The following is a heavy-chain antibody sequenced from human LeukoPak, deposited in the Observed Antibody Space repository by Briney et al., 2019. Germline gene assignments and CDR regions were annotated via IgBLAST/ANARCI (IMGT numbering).Heavy chain of an antibody. D-gene: IGHD6-19*01. CDR1: GYTFTNYY. CDR2: ISAYNGNT. CDR3: ATSPGIAVAGANNWFDP. Sequence: ASVKVSCKASGYTFTNYYMHWVRQAPGQGLEWMGWISAYNGNTNYAQKLQGRVTMTTDTSTSTAYMELRSLRSDDTAVYYCATSPGIAVAGANNWFDPWGQGTLVTVSS. J-gene: IGHJ5*02. V-gene: IGHV1-18*04.